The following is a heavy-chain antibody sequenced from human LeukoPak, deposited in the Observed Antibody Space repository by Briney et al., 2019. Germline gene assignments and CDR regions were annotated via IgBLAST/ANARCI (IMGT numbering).Heavy chain of an antibody. J-gene: IGHJ4*02. CDR2: INHSGST. D-gene: IGHD3-9*01. Sequence: PSETLSLTCAVYGGSFSGYYWSWIRQPPGKGLEWIGEINHSGSTNYNPSLKSRVTISVDTSKNQFSLKLSSVTAADTAVYYCASRPGLRYFDRLVYGFGYWGQGTLVTVSS. CDR3: ASRPGLRYFDRLVYGFGY. CDR1: GGSFSGYY. V-gene: IGHV4-34*01.